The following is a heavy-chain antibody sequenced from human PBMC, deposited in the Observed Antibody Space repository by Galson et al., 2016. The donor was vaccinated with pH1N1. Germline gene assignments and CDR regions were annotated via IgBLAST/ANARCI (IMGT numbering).Heavy chain of an antibody. CDR1: GYTFNRHD. CDR2: MNPKSGNT. D-gene: IGHD2-8*02. Sequence: SVKVSCKASGYTFNRHDIHWVRQASGQGLEWMGWMNPKSGNTGFAQECQGRVTMTRNTSTTTAYMELNGLRFVDTAIYYCERGLSQPGRGTRWFWFDPWGQGTLVTVSS. CDR3: ERGLSQPGRGTRWFWFDP. V-gene: IGHV1-8*01. J-gene: IGHJ5*02.